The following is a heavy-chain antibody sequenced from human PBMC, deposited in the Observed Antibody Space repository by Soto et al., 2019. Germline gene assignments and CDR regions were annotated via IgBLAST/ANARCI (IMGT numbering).Heavy chain of an antibody. CDR3: AKDQSGMLRYFDL. J-gene: IGHJ2*01. Sequence: VQLVESGGGVVQPGRSLRLSCAASGFTFSSYGMHWVRQAPGKGLEWVAVISYDGSNKYYADSVKGRFTISRDNSKNTLYLQMNSLRAEDTAVYYCAKDQSGMLRYFDLWGRGTLVTVSS. CDR1: GFTFSSYG. V-gene: IGHV3-30*18. D-gene: IGHD2-8*01. CDR2: ISYDGSNK.